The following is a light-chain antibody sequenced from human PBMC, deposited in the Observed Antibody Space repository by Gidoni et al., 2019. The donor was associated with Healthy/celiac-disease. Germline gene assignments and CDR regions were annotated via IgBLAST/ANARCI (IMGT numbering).Light chain of an antibody. CDR3: QQYQT. CDR2: GAS. Sequence: EIVLTQSPGTLSLSPGDSATLSCRASQSVSSSYLAWYQQKPGQAPRLLIYGASSRATGIPDRFSGSGSGTDFTLTISRLEPEDFAVYYCQQYQTFGGGTKEEIK. V-gene: IGKV3-20*01. J-gene: IGKJ4*01. CDR1: QSVSSSY.